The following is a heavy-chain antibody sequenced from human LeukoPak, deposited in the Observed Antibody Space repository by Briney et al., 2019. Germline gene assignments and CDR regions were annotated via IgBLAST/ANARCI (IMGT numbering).Heavy chain of an antibody. D-gene: IGHD2-21*02. V-gene: IGHV1-2*02. CDR2: INPNSGGT. CDR1: GYTFTGYY. Sequence: GASVKVSCKASGYTFTGYYMHWVRQAPGQGLEWLGRINPNSGGTNSAQKFQGRVTMTRDPSITTAYMELTSLTSDDTAVYYCASRYCGGDCYSSYYFAMDVWGQGTTVTVSS. CDR3: ASRYCGGDCYSSYYFAMDV. J-gene: IGHJ6*02.